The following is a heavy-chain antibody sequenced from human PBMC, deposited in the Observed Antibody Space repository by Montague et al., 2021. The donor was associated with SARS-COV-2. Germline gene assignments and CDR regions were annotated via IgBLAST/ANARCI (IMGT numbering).Heavy chain of an antibody. D-gene: IGHD3-3*01. V-gene: IGHV4-31*03. Sequence: TLSLTCTVSGGSISSGGYYWSWIRQHPGKGLEWIGYIYYSGSTYYTLSLKSRVTIAVATSKNQFYLKVSSVTDADTAVYSCARGGTIFGVVAFPFDYWGQGTLVTVSS. CDR1: GGSISSGGYY. CDR3: ARGGTIFGVVAFPFDY. CDR2: IYYSGST. J-gene: IGHJ4*02.